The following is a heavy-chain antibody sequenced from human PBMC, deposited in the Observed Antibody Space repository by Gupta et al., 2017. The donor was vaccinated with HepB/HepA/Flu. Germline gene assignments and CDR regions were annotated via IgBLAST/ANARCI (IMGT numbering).Heavy chain of an antibody. J-gene: IGHJ4*02. D-gene: IGHD3-3*01. V-gene: IGHV3-30-3*01. CDR2: KSYDGSNK. CDR3: ARPYDFWSGYFDY. Sequence: QVQLVEAGGGVVQPGRSLRLSFAASGLTFSSYAMYWVRQAPGKGLEWVAVKSYDGSNKYYADSVKGRFTISRDNSKNTLYLQMNSLRAEDTAVYYCARPYDFWSGYFDYWGQGTLVTVSS. CDR1: GLTFSSYA.